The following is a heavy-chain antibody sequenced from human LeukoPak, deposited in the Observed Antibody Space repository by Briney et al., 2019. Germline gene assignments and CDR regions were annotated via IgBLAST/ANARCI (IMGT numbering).Heavy chain of an antibody. Sequence: SSETLSLTCTVSGGSISTTNYYWGWIRQSPGKGLEWFGCVYYSGSTYYNPSLKSRVTISVDTSQNQFSLQLTSVTAADTAVYYCARDGTTVSPAVWGKGTTVTVSS. CDR3: ARDGTTVSPAV. CDR2: VYYSGST. V-gene: IGHV4-39*07. J-gene: IGHJ6*04. D-gene: IGHD4-17*01. CDR1: GGSISTTNYY.